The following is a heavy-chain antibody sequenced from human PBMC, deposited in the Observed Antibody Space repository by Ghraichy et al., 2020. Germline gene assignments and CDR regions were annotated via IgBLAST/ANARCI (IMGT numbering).Heavy chain of an antibody. CDR1: GYTFTSYD. V-gene: IGHV1-8*01. CDR2: MNPNSGNT. J-gene: IGHJ3*02. D-gene: IGHD2-2*01. Sequence: ASVKVSCKASGYTFTSYDINWVRQATGQGLEWMGWMNPNSGNTGYAQKFQGRVTMTRNTSISTAYMELSSLRSEDTAVYYCARRVFSTDAFDIWGQGTMVTVSS. CDR3: ARRVFSTDAFDI.